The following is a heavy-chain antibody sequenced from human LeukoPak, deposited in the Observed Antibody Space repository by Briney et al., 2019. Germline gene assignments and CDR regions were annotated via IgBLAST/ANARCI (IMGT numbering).Heavy chain of an antibody. D-gene: IGHD3-10*01. CDR1: GGSIGSYY. Sequence: SETLSPTCAVSGGSIGSYYWSWIRQPPWEGLEWIGYIHDSGSTKYNPSLKSRVTTSVDTSRNHLSLKLTSVTAADTAVYYCARGRSGGDWFDPWGQGTLVTVSS. CDR3: ARGRSGGDWFDP. J-gene: IGHJ5*02. V-gene: IGHV4-59*01. CDR2: IHDSGST.